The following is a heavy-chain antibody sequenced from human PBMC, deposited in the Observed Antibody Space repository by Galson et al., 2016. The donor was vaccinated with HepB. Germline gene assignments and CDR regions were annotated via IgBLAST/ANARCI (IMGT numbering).Heavy chain of an antibody. CDR2: IRYDGSNK. D-gene: IGHD3-16*02. Sequence: SLRLSCAASGFTFSNNGMHWVRQAPGKGLEWVAVIRYDGSNKYYADSVKGRFTISRDNPKNTLYLQMNRLRAEDTAVYYCARDGYVWGSYRPSRYYHYYMDVWGKGTTVTVSS. CDR1: GFTFSNNG. CDR3: ARDGYVWGSYRPSRYYHYYMDV. V-gene: IGHV3-33*01. J-gene: IGHJ6*03.